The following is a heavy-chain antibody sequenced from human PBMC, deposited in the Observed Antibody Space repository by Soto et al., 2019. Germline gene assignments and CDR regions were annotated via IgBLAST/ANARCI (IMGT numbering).Heavy chain of an antibody. V-gene: IGHV3-74*01. Sequence: EVQLVESGGGLVQPGGSLTLSCAASGFTFSSYWMHWVRQAPGKGLVWVSRINSDGSSTSYADSVKGRFTISRDNAKNTLYLQMNSLRAVDTAVYYSARGRLRWGSDAFDIWGQGTMGTVSS. CDR2: INSDGSST. CDR1: GFTFSSYW. CDR3: ARGRLRWGSDAFDI. J-gene: IGHJ3*02. D-gene: IGHD4-17*01.